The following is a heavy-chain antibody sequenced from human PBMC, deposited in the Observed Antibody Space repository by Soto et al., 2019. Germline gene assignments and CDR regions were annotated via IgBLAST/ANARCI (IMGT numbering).Heavy chain of an antibody. CDR2: ISAYNGNT. D-gene: IGHD1-26*01. V-gene: IGHV1-18*01. CDR1: GYTFTNYG. Sequence: QVQLVQSGGDMKKPGASVKVSCKASGYTFTNYGISWVRQAPGQGLEWMGWISAYNGNTNYPQKFQGRVTMTTDTSTTTAYIELRSLRFDDTAVYYCARPVGATIRWFDPWGQGTLVTVSS. J-gene: IGHJ5*02. CDR3: ARPVGATIRWFDP.